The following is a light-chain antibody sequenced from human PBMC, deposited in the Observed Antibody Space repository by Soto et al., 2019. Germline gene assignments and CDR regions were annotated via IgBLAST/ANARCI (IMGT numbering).Light chain of an antibody. CDR1: SSNIGSNT. CDR2: SNN. CDR3: AAWEDSLNGPV. V-gene: IGLV1-44*01. J-gene: IGLJ3*02. Sequence: QSVLTQPPSASGTPGQRVTLSCSGSSSNIGSNTVNWDQQLPGTAPKLLIYSNNQRPSGVPDRFSGSKSGTSASLAISGLQSEDEAGSCCAAWEDSLNGPVFGGGTTLTVL.